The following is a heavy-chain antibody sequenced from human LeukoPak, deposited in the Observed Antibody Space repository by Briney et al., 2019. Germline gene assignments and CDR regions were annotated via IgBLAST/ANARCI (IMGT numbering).Heavy chain of an antibody. CDR2: IGTAGDT. Sequence: GGSLRLSCAASGFTFRSYDMHWVRQATGKGLEWVSGIGTAGDTYYPGSVKGRFTISRENAKNSLYLQMNSLRAGDTAVYYCARGSIEYDPDYYGMDVWGQGTTVTVSS. CDR3: ARGSIEYDPDYYGMDV. D-gene: IGHD2/OR15-2a*01. J-gene: IGHJ6*02. CDR1: GFTFRSYD. V-gene: IGHV3-13*01.